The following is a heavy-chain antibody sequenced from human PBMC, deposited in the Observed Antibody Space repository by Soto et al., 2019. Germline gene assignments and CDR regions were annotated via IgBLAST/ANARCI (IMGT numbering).Heavy chain of an antibody. Sequence: SETLFLTCAVYGGSFSGYYWSWIRQPPGKGLEWIGYIYYSGSTNYNPSLKSRVTISVDTSKNQFSLKLSSVTAADTAVYYCARGSGDPGDYYYYGMDVWGQGTTVTVSS. CDR3: ARGSGDPGDYYYYGMDV. CDR2: IYYSGST. D-gene: IGHD3-10*01. V-gene: IGHV4-59*01. CDR1: GGSFSGYY. J-gene: IGHJ6*02.